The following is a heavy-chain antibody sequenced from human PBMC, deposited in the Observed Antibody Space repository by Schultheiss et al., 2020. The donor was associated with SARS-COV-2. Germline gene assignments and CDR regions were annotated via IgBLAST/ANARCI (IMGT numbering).Heavy chain of an antibody. V-gene: IGHV4-30-4*01. D-gene: IGHD5-24*01. CDR3: ARGLATTDY. CDR2: IFYTGST. Sequence: SETLSLTCTVSGGSISSGNYYWSWIRQPPGKGLEWIGYIFYTGSTYYNPSFRSRLTISVDTSKNQFSLKLNSVTAADTAVYYCARGLATTDYWGQGTLVTVSS. CDR1: GGSISSGNYY. J-gene: IGHJ4*02.